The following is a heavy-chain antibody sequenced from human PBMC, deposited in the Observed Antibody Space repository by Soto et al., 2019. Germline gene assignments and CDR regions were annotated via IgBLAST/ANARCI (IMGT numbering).Heavy chain of an antibody. CDR2: ISGSGGST. CDR3: AKTPRYYDILTGEYYYYGMDV. CDR1: GFTFSSYA. D-gene: IGHD3-9*01. J-gene: IGHJ6*02. V-gene: IGHV3-23*01. Sequence: GGSLRLSCAASGFTFSSYAMSWVRQAPGKGLEWVSAISGSGGSTYYADSVKGRFTISRDNSKNTLYLQMNSLRAEDTAVYYCAKTPRYYDILTGEYYYYGMDVWGQGTTVTVSS.